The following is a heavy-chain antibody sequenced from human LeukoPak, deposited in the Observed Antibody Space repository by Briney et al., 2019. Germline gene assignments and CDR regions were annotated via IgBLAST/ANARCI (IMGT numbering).Heavy chain of an antibody. CDR1: GGSINSSHYY. Sequence: SETLSLTCTVSGGSINSSHYYWGWIRQPPGKGLEWIGSIYHSGSTYYNPSLKSRVTISVDTSKNQFSLKLSSVTAADTAVYYCARVAQTQYRIAAAGTGWFDPWGQGTLVTVSS. D-gene: IGHD6-13*01. CDR2: IYHSGST. V-gene: IGHV4-39*07. CDR3: ARVAQTQYRIAAAGTGWFDP. J-gene: IGHJ5*02.